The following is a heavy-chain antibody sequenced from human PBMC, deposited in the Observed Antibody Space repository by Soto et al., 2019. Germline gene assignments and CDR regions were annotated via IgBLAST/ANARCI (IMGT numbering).Heavy chain of an antibody. CDR3: ASDLDIVVVPAAIDPDY. J-gene: IGHJ4*02. CDR2: ISSSSSYI. V-gene: IGHV3-21*01. CDR1: GFTFSSYS. Sequence: EVQLVESGGGLVKPGGSLRLSCAASGFTFSSYSMNWVRQAPGKGLEWVSSISSSSSYIYYADSVKGRFTISRDNAKNALYLQMNSLRADDTAVYYCASDLDIVVVPAAIDPDYWGQGPLVTVSS. D-gene: IGHD2-2*03.